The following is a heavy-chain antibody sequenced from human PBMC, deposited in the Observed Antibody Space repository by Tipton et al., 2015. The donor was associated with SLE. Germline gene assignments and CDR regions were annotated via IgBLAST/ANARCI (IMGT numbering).Heavy chain of an antibody. V-gene: IGHV3-21*03. Sequence: LSLTCAVSGYSISSGYYWGWIRQPPGKGLEWVSSISSSSSYIYYADSVKGRFTISRDNAKNSLYLQMNSLRAEDTAVYYCARDMGELVHAFDIWGQGTKVTVSS. CDR3: ARDMGELVHAFDI. J-gene: IGHJ3*02. CDR2: ISSSSSYI. CDR1: GYSISSGYY. D-gene: IGHD3-16*01.